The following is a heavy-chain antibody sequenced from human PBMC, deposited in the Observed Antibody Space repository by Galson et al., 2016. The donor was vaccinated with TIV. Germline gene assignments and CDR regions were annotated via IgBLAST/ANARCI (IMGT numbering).Heavy chain of an antibody. Sequence: SETLSLTCTVSGVSINTYYWTWIRQPPGKGLEWIGFIYYSETTNCNPSLESRVTISGDTSKNQFSLNLSSVTAADTAVYYCARMYYDILGYQGLDVWGQGTTVTVSS. CDR2: IYYSETT. D-gene: IGHD3-9*01. CDR1: GVSINTYY. V-gene: IGHV4-59*01. CDR3: ARMYYDILGYQGLDV. J-gene: IGHJ6*02.